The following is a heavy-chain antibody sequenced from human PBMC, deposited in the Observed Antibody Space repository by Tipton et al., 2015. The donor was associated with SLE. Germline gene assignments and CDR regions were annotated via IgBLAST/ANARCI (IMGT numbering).Heavy chain of an antibody. CDR1: GFTFSNAW. Sequence: SLRLSCAASGFTFSNAWMSWVRQAPGKGLEWVGRIKSKTDGGTTGYAAPVKGRFTISRDDSKNTLYLQMNSLKTEDTAVYYCTVPDPWQPLLIGVQSSYMDGWGKGTTVTVSS. CDR3: TVPDPWQPLLIGVQSSYMDG. J-gene: IGHJ6*03. V-gene: IGHV3-15*01. CDR2: IKSKTDGGTT. D-gene: IGHD2-2*01.